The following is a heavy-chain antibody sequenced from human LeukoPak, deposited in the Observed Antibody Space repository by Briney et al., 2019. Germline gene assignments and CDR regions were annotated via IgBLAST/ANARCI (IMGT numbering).Heavy chain of an antibody. CDR1: GFTFSSYT. CDR3: ARDEVTSYWYFDL. V-gene: IGHV3-21*01. CDR2: ISSISTYT. D-gene: IGHD3-9*01. Sequence: GGSLRLSCAASGFTFSSYTMNWVRRAPGKGLEWVSSISSISTYTKYADSVKGRFTISRDNAKDSLYLQMNSLRAEDTAVYYCARDEVTSYWYFDLWGRGTLVTVSS. J-gene: IGHJ2*01.